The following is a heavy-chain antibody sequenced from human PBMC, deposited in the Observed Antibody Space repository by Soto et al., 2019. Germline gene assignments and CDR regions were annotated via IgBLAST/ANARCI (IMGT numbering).Heavy chain of an antibody. CDR3: TRQKTAGSPPQELDN. V-gene: IGHV4-39*01. CDR2: LYYIGSA. Sequence: SETLSLTCSVSGVSVSSPSFYWAWVRQSPGKGLEWIGSLYYIGSAYYSPSLKSRITISADSSRNQFSLKLASVTAADTGLYFCTRQKTAGSPPQELDNWGQGALVTVSS. J-gene: IGHJ4*02. CDR1: GVSVSSPSFY. D-gene: IGHD1-26*01.